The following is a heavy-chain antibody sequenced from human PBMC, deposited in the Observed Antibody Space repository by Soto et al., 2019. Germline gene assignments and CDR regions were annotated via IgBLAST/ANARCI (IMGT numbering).Heavy chain of an antibody. CDR3: ARADGYSSTWSYYYYYMDV. J-gene: IGHJ6*03. CDR2: IYYSGGT. Sequence: QVQLQESGPGLVKPSETLSLTCTVSGGSISSHYWSWIRQPPGKGLEWIGYIYYSGGTSYNPSLKSRVSISVDTSKKQFSLKRSSVTAADTAVYYCARADGYSSTWSYYYYYMDVWGKGTTVTVSS. D-gene: IGHD6-13*01. CDR1: GGSISSHY. V-gene: IGHV4-59*08.